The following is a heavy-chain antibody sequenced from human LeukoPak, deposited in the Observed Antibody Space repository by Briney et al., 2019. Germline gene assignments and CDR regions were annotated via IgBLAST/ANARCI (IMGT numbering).Heavy chain of an antibody. CDR3: ARGQGTVTTH. Sequence: PSETLSLTCAVSGGSFSGYYWTWTRRPPGKGLEWIGEINHSGSANYNPSLMSRVTISLDTSKNHFSLNLSSVTAADTAVYYCARGQGTVTTHWGQGTLVTVSS. D-gene: IGHD4-11*01. J-gene: IGHJ4*02. CDR2: INHSGSA. V-gene: IGHV4-34*01. CDR1: GGSFSGYY.